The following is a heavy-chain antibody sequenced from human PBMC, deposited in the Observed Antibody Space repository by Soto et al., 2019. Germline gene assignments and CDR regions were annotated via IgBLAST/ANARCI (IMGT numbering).Heavy chain of an antibody. V-gene: IGHV3-48*01. CDR1: GFTFSSYS. Sequence: EVQLVESGGGLVQPGGSLRLSCAASGFTFSSYSMNWVRQAPGKGLEWVSYISSSRSTIYYADSVKGPFTISIDNAKNSPYLQRNSLRAEDTAVYYWARGCPGSSTTYYGNAWFDSWGQGTLVTVSS. J-gene: IGHJ5*01. CDR2: ISSSRSTI. CDR3: ARGCPGSSTTYYGNAWFDS. D-gene: IGHD2-2*01.